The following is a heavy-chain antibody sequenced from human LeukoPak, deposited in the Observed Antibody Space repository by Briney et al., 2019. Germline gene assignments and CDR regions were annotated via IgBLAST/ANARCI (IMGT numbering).Heavy chain of an antibody. V-gene: IGHV3-30*19. Sequence: GGSLRLSCAASGFTFSSYGMHWVRQAPGKGLEWVAVISYDGSNEYYADSVKGRFTISRDNSKNTLYLQMNSLRAEDTAVYSCARDSQGLGGSYLYYFDYWGQGTLVTVSS. CDR2: ISYDGSNE. CDR1: GFTFSSYG. D-gene: IGHD1-26*01. J-gene: IGHJ4*02. CDR3: ARDSQGLGGSYLYYFDY.